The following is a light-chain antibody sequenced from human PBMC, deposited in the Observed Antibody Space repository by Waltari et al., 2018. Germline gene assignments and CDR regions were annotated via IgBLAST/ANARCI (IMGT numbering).Light chain of an antibody. CDR3: QQSYSTPQT. V-gene: IGKV1-39*01. J-gene: IGKJ1*01. CDR1: QSISSS. CDR2: AAS. Sequence: DIQMTQSPSSLSASVGDRVTITCRASQSISSSLNWYQQKPGKAPKLLIYAASSLQSGVPSRFSGSGSGTDFTLTISRLQPEDFATYYCQQSYSTPQTFGQGTKVEIK.